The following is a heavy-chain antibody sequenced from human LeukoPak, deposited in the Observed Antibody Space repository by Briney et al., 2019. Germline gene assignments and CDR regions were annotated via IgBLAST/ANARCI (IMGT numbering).Heavy chain of an antibody. CDR3: ARDLLVGAPDYFDY. V-gene: IGHV3-30*09. CDR1: GCTFSSYS. CDR2: ISYDGKVK. Sequence: GGSLRLSCAASGCTFSSYSMHWVRQAPGKGLEWVAVISYDGKVKIYADSVEVRFEMSRDSARRTLYLQMNRLRAEDTGIYYCARDLLVGAPDYFDYGGQGTLVTVS. J-gene: IGHJ4*02. D-gene: IGHD1-26*01.